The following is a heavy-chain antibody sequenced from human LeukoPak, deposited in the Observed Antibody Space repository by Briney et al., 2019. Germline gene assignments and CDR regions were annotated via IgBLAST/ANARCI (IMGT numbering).Heavy chain of an antibody. CDR1: GGSISSYY. D-gene: IGHD3-16*01. V-gene: IGHV4-59*08. CDR3: ATISEGITGTRWFDP. Sequence: SETLSLTCTVSGGSISSYYWSWIRQPPGKGLEWIGYIYYSGSTNYNPSLKSRATISVDTSKNQFSLKLSSVTAADTAVYYCATISEGITGTRWFDPWGQGTLVTVSS. CDR2: IYYSGST. J-gene: IGHJ5*02.